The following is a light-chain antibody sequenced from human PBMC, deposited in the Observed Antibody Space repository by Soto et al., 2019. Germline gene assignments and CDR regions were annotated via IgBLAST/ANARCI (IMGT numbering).Light chain of an antibody. CDR2: KAS. J-gene: IGKJ1*01. V-gene: IGKV1-5*03. Sequence: DIQMTQSPSSLSASVGDRVTITCRASQTISIFLNWYQQKPGKAPKLLIYKASTLKSGVPSRFSGSGSGTEFTLTISSLQPDDFATYYCQHYNSYSEAFGQGTKVDI. CDR1: QTISIF. CDR3: QHYNSYSEA.